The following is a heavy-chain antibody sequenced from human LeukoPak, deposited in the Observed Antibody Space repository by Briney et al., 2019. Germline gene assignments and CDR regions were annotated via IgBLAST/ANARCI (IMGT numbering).Heavy chain of an antibody. CDR3: ARDGRQWLAQGCFDY. D-gene: IGHD6-19*01. CDR1: GFTFSSYA. V-gene: IGHV3-30*04. J-gene: IGHJ4*02. CDR2: ISYDGSNK. Sequence: PGRSLRLSCAASGFTFSSYAMHWVRQAPGKGLEWVAVISYDGSNKYYADSVKGRFTISRDNSKNTLYPQMNSLRAEDTAVYYCARDGRQWLAQGCFDYWGQGTLVTVSS.